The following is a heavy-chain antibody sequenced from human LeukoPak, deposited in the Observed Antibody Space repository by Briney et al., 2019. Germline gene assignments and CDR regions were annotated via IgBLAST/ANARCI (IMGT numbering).Heavy chain of an antibody. CDR1: GYTFITYW. J-gene: IGHJ3*02. CDR2: IYIGDSDT. V-gene: IGHV5-51*01. D-gene: IGHD4-23*01. Sequence: VSLKISCKGSGYTFITYWIGWVRQMPGKGLEWMGIIYIGDSDTRSSPSFQGQVTISADKSISTAYLQWSSLQASDTAMYYCARPDDYGGKPAAFDIWGQGTMVTVSS. CDR3: ARPDDYGGKPAAFDI.